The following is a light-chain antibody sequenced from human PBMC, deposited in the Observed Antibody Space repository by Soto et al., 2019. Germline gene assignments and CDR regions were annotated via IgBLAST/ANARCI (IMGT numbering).Light chain of an antibody. CDR1: QSISSW. CDR3: QQYNSYSET. J-gene: IGKJ1*01. CDR2: DAS. V-gene: IGKV1-5*01. Sequence: DIHMPQSPTTLSASVGDRVTITCRASQSISSWLAWYQQKPGKAPKVLIYDASSLESGVQSRFSGSGSGTEFTLTISSLQPDDFATYYCQQYNSYSETFGQGTKVDI.